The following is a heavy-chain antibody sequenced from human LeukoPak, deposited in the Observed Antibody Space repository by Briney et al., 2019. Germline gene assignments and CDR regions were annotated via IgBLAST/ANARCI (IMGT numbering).Heavy chain of an antibody. V-gene: IGHV4-34*01. CDR3: ARGSRFWLVDFFRQPLFFDY. CDR1: GESFSGYY. J-gene: IGHJ4*02. CDR2: INDSGST. D-gene: IGHD6-19*01. Sequence: SETLSLTCAVYGESFSGYYWNWIRQPPGKGLEWIGEINDSGSTNYNPSLKSRLTMSVDTSKNQFSLKLSSVTAADTAVYYCARGSRFWLVDFFRQPLFFDYWGQGNLATVSS.